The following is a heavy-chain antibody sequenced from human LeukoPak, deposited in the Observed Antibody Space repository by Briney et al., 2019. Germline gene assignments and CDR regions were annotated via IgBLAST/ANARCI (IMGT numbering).Heavy chain of an antibody. D-gene: IGHD6-19*01. CDR3: ASGRDIEVAGPGGYFDH. J-gene: IGHJ4*02. Sequence: GGSLRLSCAASGFTFNDYHMTWIRQAPGKGLEWISYISPGGGDIYFADSVKGRFTLSRDNAKNSLYLQVSSLTAEDTAVYYCASGRDIEVAGPGGYFDHWGQGTLVTVSS. CDR1: GFTFNDYH. V-gene: IGHV3-11*01. CDR2: ISPGGGDI.